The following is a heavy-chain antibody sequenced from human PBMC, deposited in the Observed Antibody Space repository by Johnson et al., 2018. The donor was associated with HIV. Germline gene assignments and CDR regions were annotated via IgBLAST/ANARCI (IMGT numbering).Heavy chain of an antibody. CDR3: ARHAGGDFTYGLFQH. V-gene: IGHV3-30*03. J-gene: IGHJ1*01. D-gene: IGHD4-17*01. Sequence: QVQLVESGGGVVQPGRSLRLSCAASGFTFRSYGMHWVRQAPGKGLEWVAVISYDGSKKYHADSVKGRFTIFRDNAKNSLYIQMSGLREEDTALYYCARHAGGDFTYGLFQHWGRGTLVTVSS. CDR2: ISYDGSKK. CDR1: GFTFRSYG.